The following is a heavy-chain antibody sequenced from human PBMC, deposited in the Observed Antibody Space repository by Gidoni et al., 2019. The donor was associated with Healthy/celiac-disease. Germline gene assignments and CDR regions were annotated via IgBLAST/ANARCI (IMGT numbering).Heavy chain of an antibody. D-gene: IGHD3-16*01. CDR3: ARGNDYVWGSRRRDAFDI. CDR1: SSYS. CDR2: ISSSSSYI. J-gene: IGHJ3*02. Sequence: SSYSMNWVRQAPGKGLEWVSYISSSSSYIYYADSVKGRFTISRDNAKNSLYLQMNSLRAEDTAVYYCARGNDYVWGSRRRDAFDIWGQGTMVTVSS. V-gene: IGHV3-21*01.